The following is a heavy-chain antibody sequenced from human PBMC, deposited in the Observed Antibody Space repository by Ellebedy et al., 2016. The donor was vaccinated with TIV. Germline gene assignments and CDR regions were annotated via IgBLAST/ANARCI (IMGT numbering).Heavy chain of an antibody. V-gene: IGHV4-30-2*05. CDR3: AREDGDNWNWFDP. J-gene: IGHJ5*02. Sequence: SETLSLTXAVSGGSISSGGYSWSWIRQPPGKGLEWIGYIYHSGSTYYNPSLKSRVTISVDTSKNQFSLKLSSVTAADTAVYYCAREDGDNWNWFDPWGQGTLVTVSS. CDR2: IYHSGST. D-gene: IGHD1-20*01. CDR1: GGSISSGGYS.